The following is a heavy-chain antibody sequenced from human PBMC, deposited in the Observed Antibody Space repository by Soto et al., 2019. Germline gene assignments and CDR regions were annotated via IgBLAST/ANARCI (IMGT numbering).Heavy chain of an antibody. V-gene: IGHV1-18*01. CDR1: GYTFTSYD. Sequence: GASVKVSCKASGYTFTSYDINWVRQAPGQGLEWMGWISAYNGNTNYAQKLQGRVTMTTDTSTSTAYMELRSLRSDDTAVYYCARGGVAGMRRGDAFDIWGQGTMVTVSS. D-gene: IGHD6-19*01. CDR3: ARGGVAGMRRGDAFDI. CDR2: ISAYNGNT. J-gene: IGHJ3*02.